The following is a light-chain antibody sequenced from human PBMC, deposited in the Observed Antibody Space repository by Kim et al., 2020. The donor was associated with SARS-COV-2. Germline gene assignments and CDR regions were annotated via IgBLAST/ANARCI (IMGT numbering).Light chain of an antibody. V-gene: IGLV3-1*01. J-gene: IGLJ2*01. CDR1: KLGDKY. CDR3: QAWDSSTVV. CDR2: QDS. Sequence: SPGQTASITGSGDKLGDKYACWYQQKPRQSPVLVIYQDSKRPSGIPERFSGSNSGNTATLTISGTQAMDEADYYCQAWDSSTVVFGGGTKVTVL.